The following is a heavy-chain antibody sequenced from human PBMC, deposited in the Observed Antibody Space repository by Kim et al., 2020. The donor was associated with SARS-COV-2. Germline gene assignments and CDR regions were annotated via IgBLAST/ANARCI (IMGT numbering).Heavy chain of an antibody. CDR3: ARSTKMGRGVIITESAY. V-gene: IGHV3-21*01. J-gene: IGHJ4*02. Sequence: GGSLRLSCAASGFTFSSYSMNWVRQAPGKGLEWVSSISSSSSYIYYADSVKGRFTISRDNSKNSLYLQMNSLRAEDTAVYYCARSTKMGRGVIITESAYWGQRNLVTVSS. CDR1: GFTFSSYS. D-gene: IGHD3-10*01. CDR2: ISSSSSYI.